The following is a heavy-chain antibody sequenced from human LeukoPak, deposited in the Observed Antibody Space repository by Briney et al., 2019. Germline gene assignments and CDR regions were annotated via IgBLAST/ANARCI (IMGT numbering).Heavy chain of an antibody. V-gene: IGHV1-18*01. Sequence: ASVKVSCKASGYTFTSYGNSWVRQAPGQGLEWMGWISAYNGNTNYAQMLQGRVTMTTDTSTSTAYMELRSLRSDDTAVYYCARVYCNTTNCQRATHWGQGTLVTVSS. D-gene: IGHD2-2*01. CDR1: GYTFTSYG. CDR2: ISAYNGNT. J-gene: IGHJ4*02. CDR3: ARVYCNTTNCQRATH.